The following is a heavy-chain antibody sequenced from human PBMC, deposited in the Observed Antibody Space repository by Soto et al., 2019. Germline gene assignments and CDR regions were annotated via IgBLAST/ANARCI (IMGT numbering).Heavy chain of an antibody. J-gene: IGHJ4*02. D-gene: IGHD2-15*01. CDR1: GDTFTDHT. CDR2: SVPTLGMA. CDR3: ASGDCSGGRCYSDFDF. Sequence: QVHLVQSGAEVKKPGSSVKVSCKASGDTFTDHTVTWVRQAPGQGLEWMGRSVPTLGMANYAQTFQGRVTITADTSMTTAYLELTGLTSDDSAVYYCASGDCSGGRCYSDFDFWGQGPLVTVSS. V-gene: IGHV1-69*02.